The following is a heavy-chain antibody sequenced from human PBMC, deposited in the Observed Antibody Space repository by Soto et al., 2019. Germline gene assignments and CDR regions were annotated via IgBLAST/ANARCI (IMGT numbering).Heavy chain of an antibody. CDR1: RGRVNSSV. CDR3: ARVCSGGSCYAGYNHGMGV. V-gene: IGHV4-4*07. Sequence: SERLALARAACRGRVNSSVVAGFRQTAGNGLEWIGRIYTSGSTNYNPSLKSRVTMSVDTSKNQFSLKLSSVTAADTAVYYCARVCSGGSCYAGYNHGMGVWGQRTTVTVSS. J-gene: IGHJ6*02. CDR2: IYTSGST. D-gene: IGHD2-15*01.